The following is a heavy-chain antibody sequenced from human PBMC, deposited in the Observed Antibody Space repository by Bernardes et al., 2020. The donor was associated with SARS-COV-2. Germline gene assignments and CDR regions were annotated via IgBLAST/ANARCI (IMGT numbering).Heavy chain of an antibody. CDR1: GGSISSGGYY. Sequence: SETLSLTCTVSGGSISSGGYYWSWIRQHPGKGLEWIGYIYYSGSTYYNPSLKSRVTITVDTSKNQFSLKLSSVTAADTAVYYCARAPMIVVVTHFDSWGQGTLVTVSS. J-gene: IGHJ4*02. CDR2: IYYSGST. D-gene: IGHD3-22*01. V-gene: IGHV4-31*03. CDR3: ARAPMIVVVTHFDS.